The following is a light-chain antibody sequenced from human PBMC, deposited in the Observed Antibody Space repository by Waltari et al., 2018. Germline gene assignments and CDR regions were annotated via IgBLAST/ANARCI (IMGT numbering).Light chain of an antibody. CDR3: QQYYSTPLT. V-gene: IGKV4-1*01. CDR2: WAS. J-gene: IGKJ3*01. Sequence: DIVMTQSPDSLAVSLGERATINCKSSQSVLYSSNNKNYLAWYQQKPGQPPKLLIYWASTRESGVPDRFSGSGSGPAFTLTISSLQAEDVAVYYCQQYYSTPLTFGPGTKVDIK. CDR1: QSVLYSSNNKNY.